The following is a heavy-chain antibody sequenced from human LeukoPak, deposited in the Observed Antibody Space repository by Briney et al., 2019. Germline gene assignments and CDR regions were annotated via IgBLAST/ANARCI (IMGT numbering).Heavy chain of an antibody. V-gene: IGHV3-48*02. Sequence: PGGSLRLSCTASGFTFSTYSMNWVRQAPGKGLEWVSYISSSSTIYYADSVKGRFTISRDNATNSLYLQMNSLRDEDTAVYYWAKDSDYYHSSGYYYAYFQHWGQGTLVTVSS. D-gene: IGHD3-22*01. CDR3: AKDSDYYHSSGYYYAYFQH. CDR2: ISSSSTI. J-gene: IGHJ1*01. CDR1: GFTFSTYS.